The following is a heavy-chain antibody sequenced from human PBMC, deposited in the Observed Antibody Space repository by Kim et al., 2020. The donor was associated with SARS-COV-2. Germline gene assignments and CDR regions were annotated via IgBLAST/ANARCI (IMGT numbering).Heavy chain of an antibody. D-gene: IGHD5-18*01. CDR3: ARDKPDKAMDYGMDV. V-gene: IGHV1-46*01. J-gene: IGHJ6*02. Sequence: QKFQGRVTMTRDTSTSTVYMELSSLRSEDTAVYYCARDKPDKAMDYGMDVWGQGTTVTVSS.